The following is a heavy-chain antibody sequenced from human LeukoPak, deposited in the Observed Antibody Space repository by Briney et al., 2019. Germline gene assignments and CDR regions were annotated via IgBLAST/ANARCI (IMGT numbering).Heavy chain of an antibody. Sequence: NPGGSLRLSCAASGFTFSNSAMSWVRQAPGKGLEWVGRIQRKIDGETTDYVAPVKGRFTISRDDSKNMLYLQMNSLKTEDTAVYYCTTEEAGGFDNWGQGTLVTVSS. CDR3: TTEEAGGFDN. V-gene: IGHV3-15*01. D-gene: IGHD3-10*01. CDR1: GFTFSNSA. CDR2: IQRKIDGETT. J-gene: IGHJ4*02.